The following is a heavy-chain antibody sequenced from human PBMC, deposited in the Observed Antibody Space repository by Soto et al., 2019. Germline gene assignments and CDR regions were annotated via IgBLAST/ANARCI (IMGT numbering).Heavy chain of an antibody. Sequence: EVQLLESGGGLVQPGGSLRLSCAASGFTFSTYSMAWVRQAPGRGPEWVSGIIQDGTPHYADSVKGRFTISRDNSRSSVYLEMNALRGEDTAVYYCAKDMRPDGVWDFGHWGQGTLVTVSS. J-gene: IGHJ4*02. CDR1: GFTFSTYS. D-gene: IGHD4-17*01. V-gene: IGHV3-23*01. CDR2: IIQDGTP. CDR3: AKDMRPDGVWDFGH.